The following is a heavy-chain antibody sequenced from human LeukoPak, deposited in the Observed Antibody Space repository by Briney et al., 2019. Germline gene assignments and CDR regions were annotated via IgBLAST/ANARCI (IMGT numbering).Heavy chain of an antibody. J-gene: IGHJ4*02. D-gene: IGHD4-11*01. V-gene: IGHV4-34*01. CDR1: GGSFSGYY. CDR2: INHSGST. CDR3: ARHSYSNYVYFDY. Sequence: PSETLSLTCAVYGGSFSGYYWSWIRQPPGKGLEWIGEINHSGSTNYNPSLKSRVTISVDTSKNQFSLKLSSVTAADTAVYYCARHSYSNYVYFDYWGQGTLVTVSS.